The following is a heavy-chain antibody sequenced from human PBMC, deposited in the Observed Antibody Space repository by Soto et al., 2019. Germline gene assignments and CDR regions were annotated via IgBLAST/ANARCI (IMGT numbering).Heavy chain of an antibody. CDR3: ARGGSACHEGAY. Sequence: EVQLVESGGGLVQPGGSLRLSCAASGLTFSSYWLTWVRQAPGKGLEWVANINQDGSEKYYVDSVKGRFTISRDNAKNSLYLQMNSLRAEYTAVYYCARGGSACHEGAYWGQGTLVTVSS. D-gene: IGHD6-19*01. CDR2: INQDGSEK. CDR1: GLTFSSYW. J-gene: IGHJ4*02. V-gene: IGHV3-7*01.